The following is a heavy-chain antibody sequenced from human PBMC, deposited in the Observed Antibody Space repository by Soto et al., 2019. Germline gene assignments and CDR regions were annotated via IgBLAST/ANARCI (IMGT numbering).Heavy chain of an antibody. D-gene: IGHD2-15*01. V-gene: IGHV1-58*01. J-gene: IGHJ6*02. Sequence: GASVKVSCKASGFTFTSSAVQWVRQARGQRLEWIGWIVVGSGNTNYAQKFQERVTITRDMSTSTAYMELSSLRSEDTAVYYCEAPHYGRWYPPYYGMDVWGQGTTVTVSS. CDR2: IVVGSGNT. CDR1: GFTFTSSA. CDR3: EAPHYGRWYPPYYGMDV.